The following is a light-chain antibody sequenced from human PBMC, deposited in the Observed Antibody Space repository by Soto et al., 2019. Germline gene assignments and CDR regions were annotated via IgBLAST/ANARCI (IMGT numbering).Light chain of an antibody. J-gene: IGKJ4*01. CDR3: QQYDNWPLT. V-gene: IGKV3-15*01. Sequence: EIVMSLSPATLSLTPGERATLSCRASHRVSSYLAWYQQKPGQAPRLLIFATSTRATGIPARFSGSGSGTEFTLTISSLQSEDSAVYYCQQYDNWPLTFGGGTKVDVK. CDR2: ATS. CDR1: HRVSSY.